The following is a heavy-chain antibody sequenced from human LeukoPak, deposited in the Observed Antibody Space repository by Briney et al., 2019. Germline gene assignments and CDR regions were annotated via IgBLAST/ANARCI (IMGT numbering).Heavy chain of an antibody. CDR2: MNPNNGAT. CDR1: GYTFTGDH. Sequence: ASVKVSCKASGYTFTGDHIHWVRQAPGQGLEWMGWMNPNNGATKSAQKFQGRVTMTKDTSTNAAYMELNKLTSDDTAVYYCGRGNKSFDPWGQGTLVTVSS. CDR3: GRGNKSFDP. J-gene: IGHJ5*02. V-gene: IGHV1-2*02.